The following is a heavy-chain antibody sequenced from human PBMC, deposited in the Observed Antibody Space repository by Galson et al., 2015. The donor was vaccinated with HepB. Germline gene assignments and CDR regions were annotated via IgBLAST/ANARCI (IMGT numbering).Heavy chain of an antibody. CDR1: GFAFSSCA. CDR3: ARPSSGWYGGGYFDY. Sequence: SLRLSCAASGFAFSSCAMHWVHQAPGKGLEWVAVISYDGSNKYYAGSVRGRFTVSRDNSKNTLYLQMNSLRAEDTAVYYCARPSSGWYGGGYFDYWGQGTLVTVSS. D-gene: IGHD6-19*01. J-gene: IGHJ4*02. CDR2: ISYDGSNK. V-gene: IGHV3-30*04.